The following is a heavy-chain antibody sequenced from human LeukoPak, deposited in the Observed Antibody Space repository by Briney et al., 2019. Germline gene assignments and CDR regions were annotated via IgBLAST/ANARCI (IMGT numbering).Heavy chain of an antibody. CDR1: GGSISSSSYY. V-gene: IGHV4-39*07. J-gene: IGHJ6*03. CDR3: ARPVRKRGYYYMDV. Sequence: SETLSLTCTVSGGSISSSSYYWGWIRQPPGKGLEWIGSIYYSGSTYYNPSLKSRVSISVNASKNQFSLNLISVTAADTAVYYCARPVRKRGYYYMDVWGKGTTVTVSS. D-gene: IGHD3-10*01. CDR2: IYYSGST.